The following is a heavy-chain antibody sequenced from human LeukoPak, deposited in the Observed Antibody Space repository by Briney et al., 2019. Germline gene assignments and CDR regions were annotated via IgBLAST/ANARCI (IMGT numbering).Heavy chain of an antibody. CDR3: ARDSDPYSSSWSPGYYMDV. J-gene: IGHJ6*03. V-gene: IGHV3-30-3*01. CDR1: GFTFSSYA. CDR2: ISYDGSNK. Sequence: PGRSLRLSCAASGFTFSSYAMHWVRQAPGKGLEWVAVISYDGSNKYYADSVKGRFTISRDNSKNTLYLQMNSLRAEDTAVYYCARDSDPYSSSWSPGYYMDVWGKGTTVTVSS. D-gene: IGHD6-13*01.